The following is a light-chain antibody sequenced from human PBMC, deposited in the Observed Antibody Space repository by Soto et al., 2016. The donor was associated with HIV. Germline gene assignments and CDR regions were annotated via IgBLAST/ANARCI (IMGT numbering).Light chain of an antibody. V-gene: IGKV1-39*01. Sequence: DIQMTQSPSSLSASVGDRVTITCRASQSISSFLNWYQQKPGKAPNLLIYAASSLQSGVPSRFSGSGSGTDFTLTITSLQPEDFATYYCQQSYSTPRTFGQGTKVKSN. CDR3: QQSYSTPRT. CDR1: QSISSF. CDR2: AAS. J-gene: IGKJ1*01.